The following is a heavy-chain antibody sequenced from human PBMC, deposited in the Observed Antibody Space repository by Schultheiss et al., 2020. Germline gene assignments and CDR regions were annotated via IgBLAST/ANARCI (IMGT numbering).Heavy chain of an antibody. D-gene: IGHD2-15*01. Sequence: GGSLRLSCAASGFTFDDYAMHWVRQAPGKGLEWVSSITGSGGTTYYADSVKGRFTISRDNSKNTLYLQMNSLRAEDTAVYYCAKGVGNWGQGTLVTVSS. V-gene: IGHV3-23*01. CDR1: GFTFDDYA. CDR3: AKGVGN. CDR2: ITGSGGTT. J-gene: IGHJ4*02.